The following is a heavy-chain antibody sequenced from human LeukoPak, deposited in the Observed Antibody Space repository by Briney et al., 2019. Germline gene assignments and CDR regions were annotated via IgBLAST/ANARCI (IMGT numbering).Heavy chain of an antibody. Sequence: GGSLRLSCAASGFTFSSYWMHWVRHAPGKGLVWVSRINSDGSSTSYADSVKGRFTISRDNAKNTLFLQMNSLRADDTAVYYCASALGGQGGHWGQGTLVTVSS. CDR3: ASALGGQGGH. CDR2: INSDGSST. D-gene: IGHD1-26*01. CDR1: GFTFSSYW. V-gene: IGHV3-74*01. J-gene: IGHJ4*02.